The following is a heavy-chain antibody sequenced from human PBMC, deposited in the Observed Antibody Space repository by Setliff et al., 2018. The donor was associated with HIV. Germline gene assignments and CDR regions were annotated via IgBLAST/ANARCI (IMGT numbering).Heavy chain of an antibody. CDR3: ARGQPQGGGTYWSAFDI. Sequence: PSETLSLTCTVSGGSISSHYWSWIRQPPGKGLEWIGYIYYTGTTNYNPSFKSRVTISLDTSKTQFSLKLNSVTAADTAVYYLARGQPQGGGTYWSAFDIWGQGTMVTVSS. D-gene: IGHD1-26*01. CDR1: GGSISSHY. V-gene: IGHV4-59*11. CDR2: IYYTGTT. J-gene: IGHJ3*02.